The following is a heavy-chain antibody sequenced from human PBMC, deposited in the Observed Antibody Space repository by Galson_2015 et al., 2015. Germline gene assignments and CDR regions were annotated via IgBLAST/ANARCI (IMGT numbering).Heavy chain of an antibody. CDR2: ISAYNGNT. D-gene: IGHD4-23*01. V-gene: IGHV1-18*04. J-gene: IGHJ4*02. CDR1: GYTFTSYG. CDR3: ARFSPRWDYFDY. Sequence: SCKASGYTFTSYGISWVRQAPGQGLEWMGWISAYNGNTNYARKLQGRVTMTTDTSTSTAYMELRSLRSDDTAVYYCARFSPRWDYFDYWGQGTLVTVSS.